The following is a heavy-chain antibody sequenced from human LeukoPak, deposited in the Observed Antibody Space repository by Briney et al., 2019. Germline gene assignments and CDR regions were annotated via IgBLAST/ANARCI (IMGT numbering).Heavy chain of an antibody. J-gene: IGHJ4*02. D-gene: IGHD5-12*01. Sequence: PGGSLRLSCTASGFTFGDYAMSWFRQAPGKGLEWVAFIRYDGSNKYYADSVKGRFTISRDNSKNTLYLQMNSLRAEDTAVYYCAKDSYSGYDQVFGYWGQGTLVTVSS. CDR2: IRYDGSNK. CDR3: AKDSYSGYDQVFGY. CDR1: GFTFGDYA. V-gene: IGHV3-30*02.